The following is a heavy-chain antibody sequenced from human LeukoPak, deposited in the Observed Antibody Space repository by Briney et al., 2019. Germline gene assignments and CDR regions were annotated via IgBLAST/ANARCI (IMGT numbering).Heavy chain of an antibody. D-gene: IGHD2-21*02. V-gene: IGHV3-33*01. CDR1: GFTFSSYG. CDR2: IWYDGSNK. J-gene: IGHJ4*02. CDR3: ARDSPGGDCIDY. Sequence: GRSLRLSCAASGFTFSSYGMHWVRQAPGKGLEWVAVIWYDGSNKYYADSVKGRFTISRDNSKNTLYLQMNSLRAEDTAVYYCARDSPGGDCIDYWGQGTLVTVSS.